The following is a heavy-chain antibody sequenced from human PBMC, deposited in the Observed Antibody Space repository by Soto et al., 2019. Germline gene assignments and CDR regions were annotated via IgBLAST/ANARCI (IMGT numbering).Heavy chain of an antibody. CDR1: GFTFSSYW. CDR3: VRDLDSGSGSSYYYGSGRYYFDY. Sequence: PGGSLRLSCAASGFTFSSYWMSWVRQAPGKGLEWVANIKQDGSEKYYVDSVKGRFTISRDNAKNSLYLQMNSLRAEDTAVYYCVRDLDSGSGSSYYYGSGRYYFDYWGQGTLVTVSS. D-gene: IGHD3-10*01. V-gene: IGHV3-7*01. CDR2: IKQDGSEK. J-gene: IGHJ4*02.